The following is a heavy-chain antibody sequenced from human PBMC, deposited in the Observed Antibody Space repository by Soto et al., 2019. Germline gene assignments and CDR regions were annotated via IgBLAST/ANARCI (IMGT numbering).Heavy chain of an antibody. Sequence: PGGSLRLSCAASGFTCGSYSMNWVRQAPGKGLEWVSSISSSSSYIYYADSVKGRFTISRDNAKNSLYLQMNSLRAEDTAVYYCARDLAVAGGFDIWGQGTMVTVSS. J-gene: IGHJ3*02. CDR2: ISSSSSYI. CDR1: GFTCGSYS. CDR3: ARDLAVAGGFDI. V-gene: IGHV3-21*01. D-gene: IGHD6-19*01.